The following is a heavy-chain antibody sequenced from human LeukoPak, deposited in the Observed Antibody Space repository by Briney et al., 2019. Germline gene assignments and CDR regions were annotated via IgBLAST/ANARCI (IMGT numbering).Heavy chain of an antibody. CDR2: ISAYNGNT. CDR1: GYTFTGYY. J-gene: IGHJ6*02. Sequence: ASVEVSCKASGYTFTGYYIHWVRQAPGQGLEWMGWISAYNGNTNYAQKLQGRVTMTTDTSTSTAYMELRSLRSDDTAVYYCARDTVSYGMDVWGQGTTVTVSS. V-gene: IGHV1-18*04. D-gene: IGHD2-8*02. CDR3: ARDTVSYGMDV.